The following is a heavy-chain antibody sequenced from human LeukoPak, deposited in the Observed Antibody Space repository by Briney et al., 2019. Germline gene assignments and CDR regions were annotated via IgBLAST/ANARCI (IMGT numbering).Heavy chain of an antibody. V-gene: IGHV4-30-2*01. CDR2: IYHSGST. D-gene: IGHD4-17*01. Sequence: PSETLSLTCAVSGGSISSGGYSWSWIRQPPGKGLEWIGYIYHSGSTYYNPSLKSRVTISVDRSKNQFSLKLSSVTAADTAVYYWARRTTTSPNWFDPWGQGTLVTVSS. CDR3: ARRTTTSPNWFDP. CDR1: GGSISSGGYS. J-gene: IGHJ5*02.